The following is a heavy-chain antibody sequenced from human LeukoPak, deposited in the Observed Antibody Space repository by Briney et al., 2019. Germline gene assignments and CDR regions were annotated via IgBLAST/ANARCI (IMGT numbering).Heavy chain of an antibody. Sequence: ASVKVSCKASGYTFTGYYMHWVRQAPGQGLEWMGWINPNSGGTNYAQKFQGRVTMTRDTSISTAYMELSSLRSDDTAVYYCARHVTISGPYDASDIWGQGTMVTVSP. CDR1: GYTFTGYY. D-gene: IGHD5-24*01. CDR3: ARHVTISGPYDASDI. CDR2: INPNSGGT. J-gene: IGHJ3*02. V-gene: IGHV1-2*02.